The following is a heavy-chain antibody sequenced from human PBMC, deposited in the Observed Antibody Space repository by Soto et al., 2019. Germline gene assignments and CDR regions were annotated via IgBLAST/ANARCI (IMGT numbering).Heavy chain of an antibody. D-gene: IGHD3-22*01. CDR3: ALRSMAVVPEY. J-gene: IGHJ4*02. V-gene: IGHV4-59*01. Sequence: QVQLQESGPGLVKPSETLSLTCAVSGASIRSYYCMWIRQPPGKGLESLGYLYYARSANYNPSLKSRVTLSVDTSTNQCSLTLSSMTAADTAVYYCALRSMAVVPEYWGQGTLVTVSA. CDR1: GASIRSYY. CDR2: LYYARSA.